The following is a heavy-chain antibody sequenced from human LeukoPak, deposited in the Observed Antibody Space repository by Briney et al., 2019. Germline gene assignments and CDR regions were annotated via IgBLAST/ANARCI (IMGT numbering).Heavy chain of an antibody. Sequence: GESLKISCKGSGYSFTSYWIGWVRQMPGKGLEWMGIIYPGDSDTRYSPSFQGQVTISADKSISTAYPQWSSLKASDTAMYYCARLRVRDGYNYYYYGMDVWGQGTTVTVSS. J-gene: IGHJ6*02. CDR3: ARLRVRDGYNYYYYGMDV. D-gene: IGHD5-24*01. CDR1: GYSFTSYW. V-gene: IGHV5-51*01. CDR2: IYPGDSDT.